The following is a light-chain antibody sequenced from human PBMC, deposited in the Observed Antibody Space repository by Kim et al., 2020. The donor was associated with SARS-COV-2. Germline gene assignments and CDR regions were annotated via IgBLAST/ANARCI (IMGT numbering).Light chain of an antibody. Sequence: SSELTQDPAVSVALGQTVRITCQGDSLRSYYATWYQQKPGQTPKVVIYGKVNRPSGVPDRFSGSTSGNTAYLTITGTQAGDEADYYCNSRDSNDYVLFG. CDR3: NSRDSNDYVL. CDR1: SLRSYY. J-gene: IGLJ2*01. V-gene: IGLV3-19*01. CDR2: GKV.